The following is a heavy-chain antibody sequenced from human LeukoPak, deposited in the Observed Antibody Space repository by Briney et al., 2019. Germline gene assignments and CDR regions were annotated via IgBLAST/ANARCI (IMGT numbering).Heavy chain of an antibody. Sequence: SETLSLTCTVSGASISSYYWSWIRQPPGKGREWIGYIYYSGSTNYNPSLKSRVTISVDTSKNQFSLKLSSVTAADTAVYYCAREQMTTVTTRGDWFDPWGQGTLVTVSS. CDR3: AREQMTTVTTRGDWFDP. CDR1: GASISSYY. CDR2: IYYSGST. D-gene: IGHD4-17*01. J-gene: IGHJ5*02. V-gene: IGHV4-59*01.